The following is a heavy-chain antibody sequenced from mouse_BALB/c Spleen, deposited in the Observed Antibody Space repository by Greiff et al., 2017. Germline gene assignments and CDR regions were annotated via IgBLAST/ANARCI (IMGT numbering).Heavy chain of an antibody. CDR1: GFNIKDYY. J-gene: IGHJ1*01. D-gene: IGHD1-1*01. Sequence: DVKLQESGAELVRSGASVKLSCTASGFNIKDYYMHWVKQRPEQGLEWIGWIDPENGDTEYAPKFQGKATMTADTSSITAYLQLSSLTSEDTAVYYCNAAATYGSSYVGYFDVWGAGTTVTVSS. V-gene: IGHV14-4*02. CDR2: IDPENGDT. CDR3: NAAATYGSSYVGYFDV.